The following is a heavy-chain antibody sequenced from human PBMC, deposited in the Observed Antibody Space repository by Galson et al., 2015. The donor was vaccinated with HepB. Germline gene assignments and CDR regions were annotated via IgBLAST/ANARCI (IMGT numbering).Heavy chain of an antibody. D-gene: IGHD5-24*01. Sequence: SLRLSCAASGFTFSRYRMHWVRRAPGKGLVWVSHINNDGSSTTYADSVKGRFIISRDNAKNTLYLQMNSLRDEDTAVYYCASLGSRDGYNEGGDYWGQGTLVTVSS. J-gene: IGHJ4*02. CDR2: INNDGSST. CDR3: ASLGSRDGYNEGGDY. CDR1: GFTFSRYR. V-gene: IGHV3-74*01.